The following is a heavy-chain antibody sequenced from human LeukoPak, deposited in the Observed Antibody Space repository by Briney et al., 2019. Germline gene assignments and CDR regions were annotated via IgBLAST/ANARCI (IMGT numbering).Heavy chain of an antibody. Sequence: GGSLRLSCAASGFTFSSYWMSWVRQAPGKGLEWVANIKQDGSEKYYVDSVKGRFTISRDNAKNSLYLQMNSLRAEDTAVYYCARVSGYSGYDANYWGQGTLVTVSS. V-gene: IGHV3-7*01. D-gene: IGHD5-12*01. CDR1: GFTFSSYW. CDR2: IKQDGSEK. J-gene: IGHJ4*02. CDR3: ARVSGYSGYDANY.